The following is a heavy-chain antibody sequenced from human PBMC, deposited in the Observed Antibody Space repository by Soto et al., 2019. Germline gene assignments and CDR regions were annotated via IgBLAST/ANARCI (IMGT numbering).Heavy chain of an antibody. V-gene: IGHV3-7*01. CDR1: GFTFSGSW. D-gene: IGHD4-4*01. CDR2: IKPDESEK. Sequence: PGRSLRLSCTASGFTFSGSWMTWVRQAPGKGLEWVARIKPDESEKKYADSVKGRFSISRDNAKNSMYLQMDSLRGEDTAVYYCVRGGSNYASWGQGTLVTVSS. J-gene: IGHJ5*02. CDR3: VRGGSNYAS.